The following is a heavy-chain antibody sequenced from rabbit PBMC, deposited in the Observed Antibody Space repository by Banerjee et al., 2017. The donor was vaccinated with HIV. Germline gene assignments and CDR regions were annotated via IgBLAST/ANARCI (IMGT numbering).Heavy chain of an antibody. D-gene: IGHD4-2*01. J-gene: IGHJ4*01. CDR2: INTSSGNT. CDR3: VRDFTIGYVGDALKL. V-gene: IGHV1S45*01. CDR1: GFSFSDKYV. Sequence: QEQLEESGGDLVKPGRSLTLTCTASGFSFSDKYVMSWVRQAPGKGLEWIACINTSSGNTVYASWAKGRFTISKTSSTTVTLQMTSLTAADTATYFCVRDFTIGYVGDALKLRGPGTLVTVS.